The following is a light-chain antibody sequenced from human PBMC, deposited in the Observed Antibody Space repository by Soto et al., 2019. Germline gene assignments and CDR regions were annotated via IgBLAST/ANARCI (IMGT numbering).Light chain of an antibody. CDR1: QGISKK. Sequence: IVMTQSPATLSVAPGGRVTFSCRASQGISKKVAWYQHKPGQAPRLLISAVSTGATGVPARFSGSGSGTEFTLTINSMPSAASAHYYCQQYHTWPVTFGGGTKVDIK. V-gene: IGKV3-15*01. CDR3: QQYHTWPVT. J-gene: IGKJ4*01. CDR2: AVS.